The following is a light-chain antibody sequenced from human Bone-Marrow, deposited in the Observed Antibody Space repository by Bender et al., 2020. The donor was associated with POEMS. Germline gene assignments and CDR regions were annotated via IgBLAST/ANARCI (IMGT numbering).Light chain of an antibody. CDR1: SSNIGNHG. V-gene: IGLV1-36*01. CDR2: YDD. CDR3: SAWDAGLSGWV. Sequence: QSVVTQPPSLSEAPRQRVTISCSRSSSNIGNHGVNWYQQHPGEAPKLLIYYDDLLPPGVSARFSASHSDTSASLAIIARQSEDEALYYCSAWDAGLSGWVFGGGTKLTVL. J-gene: IGLJ3*02.